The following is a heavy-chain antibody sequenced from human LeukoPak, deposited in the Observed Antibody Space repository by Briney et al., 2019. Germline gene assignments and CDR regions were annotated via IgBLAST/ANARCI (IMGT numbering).Heavy chain of an antibody. CDR1: GGSISSSYY. D-gene: IGHD3-10*01. CDR2: IYYSGST. Sequence: KTSETLSLTCTVSGGSISSSYYWGWIRQPPGKGLEWIGSIYYSGSTYYNPSLKSRVTISVDTSKNQFSLDLSSVTAADTAVYYCVRHQGNYYDYYYYMDVWGKGTTVTISS. V-gene: IGHV4-39*01. J-gene: IGHJ6*03. CDR3: VRHQGNYYDYYYYMDV.